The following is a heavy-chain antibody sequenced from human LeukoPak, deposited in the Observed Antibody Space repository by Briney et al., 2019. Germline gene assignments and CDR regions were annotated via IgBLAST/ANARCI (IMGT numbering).Heavy chain of an antibody. CDR2: IYTSGST. J-gene: IGHJ4*02. CDR3: ARQSGWSIKYFDY. CDR1: GGSISSGTNY. V-gene: IGHV4-61*02. Sequence: PSETLSLTCTVSGGSISSGTNYWSWIRQPAGKGLEWIGRIYTSGSTNYNPSLKSRVTISVDTSKNQFSLKLSSVTAADTAVYYCARQSGWSIKYFDYWGQGTLVTVSS. D-gene: IGHD6-19*01.